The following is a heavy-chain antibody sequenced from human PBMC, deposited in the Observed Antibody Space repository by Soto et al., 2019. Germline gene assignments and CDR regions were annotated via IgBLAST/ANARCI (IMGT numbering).Heavy chain of an antibody. D-gene: IGHD6-6*01. V-gene: IGHV4-59*01. CDR3: ARGVLVEGTSSPDMFDY. CDR1: GGSICSYY. CDR2: VYYSGGT. J-gene: IGHJ4*02. Sequence: SETLSLTCTVSGGSICSYYWSWIRQPPGKGLEWIGYVYYSGGTNYNPSLKGRVTILLDAPKNQFSLKLSFVIAADTAVYYCARGVLVEGTSSPDMFDYWGQGTQVTVSS.